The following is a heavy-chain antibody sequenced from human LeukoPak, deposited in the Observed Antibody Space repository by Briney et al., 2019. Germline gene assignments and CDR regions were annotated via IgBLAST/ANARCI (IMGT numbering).Heavy chain of an antibody. V-gene: IGHV3-23*01. J-gene: IGHJ4*02. CDR3: AKCGEQWLVRYPLVHYYFDY. CDR2: ISGSGGST. CDR1: GFTFSSYA. D-gene: IGHD6-19*01. Sequence: PGGSLRLSCAASGFTFSSYAMSWVRQAPGKGLEWVSAISGSGGSTYYADSVKGRFTISRDNSKNTLYLQMNSLRAEDTAVYYCAKCGEQWLVRYPLVHYYFDYWGQGTLVTVSS.